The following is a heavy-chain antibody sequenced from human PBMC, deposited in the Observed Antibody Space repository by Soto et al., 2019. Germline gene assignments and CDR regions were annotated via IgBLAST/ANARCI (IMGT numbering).Heavy chain of an antibody. Sequence: GGSLRLSCAASGFTFSSYSMNWVRQAPGKGLEWVSSISSSSSYIYYADSVKGRFTISRDNAKNSLYLQMNSLGAEDTAVYYCARDVPGRYYDILTGYPDYWGQGTLVTVSS. V-gene: IGHV3-21*01. CDR3: ARDVPGRYYDILTGYPDY. J-gene: IGHJ4*02. D-gene: IGHD3-9*01. CDR1: GFTFSSYS. CDR2: ISSSSSYI.